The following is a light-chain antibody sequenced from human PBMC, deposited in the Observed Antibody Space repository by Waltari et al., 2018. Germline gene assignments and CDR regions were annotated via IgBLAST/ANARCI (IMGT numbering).Light chain of an antibody. CDR3: SSYTSINTFV. CDR1: SSDVGGHDY. Sequence: QSALTQPASVSGSPGQSITISCTGTSSDVGGHDYVSWYQQHPGKAPKLMIYVVSKRPSGFSDGFSGSKSGNTASLTISGLQAEDEADYYCSSYTSINTFVFGTGTKVTVL. CDR2: VVS. J-gene: IGLJ1*01. V-gene: IGLV2-14*01.